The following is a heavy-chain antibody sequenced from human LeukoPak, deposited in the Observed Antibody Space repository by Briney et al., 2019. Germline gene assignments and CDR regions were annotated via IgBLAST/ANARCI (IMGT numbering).Heavy chain of an antibody. CDR1: GFTFSSYA. V-gene: IGHV3-48*03. D-gene: IGHD1-26*01. CDR2: INSGGSAI. J-gene: IGHJ4*02. CDR3: ARGGSYVHY. Sequence: GGSLRLSCAASGFTFSSYAMTWVRRAPGKGLEWVSYINSGGSAIYYADSVKGRFTISRDNAKNSLYLQMNSLRADDTAVYYCARGGSYVHYWGQGTLVTVSS.